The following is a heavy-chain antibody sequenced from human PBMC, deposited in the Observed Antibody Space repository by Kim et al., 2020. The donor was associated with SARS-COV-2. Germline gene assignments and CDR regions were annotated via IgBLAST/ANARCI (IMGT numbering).Heavy chain of an antibody. CDR3: ARGRSYEPFDY. CDR2: I. J-gene: IGHJ4*02. Sequence: INYADPMKGRFTISRDTATNSLDLKMNSLRAEDTAVYYCARGRSYEPFDYWGQGTLVTVSS. V-gene: IGHV3-11*06. D-gene: IGHD3-16*01.